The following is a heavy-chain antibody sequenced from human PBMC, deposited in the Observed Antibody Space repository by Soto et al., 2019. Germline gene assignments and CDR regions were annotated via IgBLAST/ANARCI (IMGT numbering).Heavy chain of an antibody. CDR3: ARHSYDFWSGYYTHSWFDP. V-gene: IGHV4-59*08. Sequence: SETLSLTCTVSGGSISSYYWSWIRQPPGKGLEWIGYIYYSGSTNYNPSLKSRVTISVDTSKNQFSLKLSSVTAADTAVYYCARHSYDFWSGYYTHSWFDPWGQGTRVTVSS. D-gene: IGHD3-3*01. CDR2: IYYSGST. CDR1: GGSISSYY. J-gene: IGHJ5*02.